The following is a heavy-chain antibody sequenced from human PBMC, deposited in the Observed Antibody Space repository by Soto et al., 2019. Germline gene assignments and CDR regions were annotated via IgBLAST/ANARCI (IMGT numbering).Heavy chain of an antibody. V-gene: IGHV4-4*07. CDR2: IYTSGST. Sequence: KPXGSLSLTCTVCGGRVSGYYWSWIRQPAGKGLEWIGRIYTSGSTNYNPSLKSRVTMSVDTSKNQFSLKLSSVTAADTAVYYCAREPVPRLLWFGASIHYYGMDVCGQRTTVTVSS. J-gene: IGHJ6*02. CDR1: GGRVSGYY. CDR3: AREPVPRLLWFGASIHYYGMDV. D-gene: IGHD3-10*01.